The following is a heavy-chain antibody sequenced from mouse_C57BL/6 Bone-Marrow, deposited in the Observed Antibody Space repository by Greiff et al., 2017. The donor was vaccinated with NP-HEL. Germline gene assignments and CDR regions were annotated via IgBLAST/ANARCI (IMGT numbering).Heavy chain of an antibody. V-gene: IGHV14-3*01. J-gene: IGHJ4*01. D-gene: IGHD1-1*01. CDR3: ARGYYCSSYAMDY. CDR1: GFNIKNNY. CDR2: IDPANGNT. Sequence: VQLQQSVAELVRPGASVKLSCTASGFNIKNNYMHWVKQRPEQGLEWIGRIDPANGNTKYAPKFQGKATLTADTSSNTAYLQLSSLTSEDTAIYYCARGYYCSSYAMDYWGQGTSVTVSS.